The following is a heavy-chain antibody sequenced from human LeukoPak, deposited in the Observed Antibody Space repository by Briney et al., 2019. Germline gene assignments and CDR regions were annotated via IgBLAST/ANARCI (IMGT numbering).Heavy chain of an antibody. V-gene: IGHV3-23*01. J-gene: IGHJ4*02. Sequence: PGGSLRLACAASGFTFSSYAMSWVRQAPGKGLEWVSAISGSGGSTYYADSVKGRFTISRDNSKNTLYLQMNSLRAEDTAVYYCAKGEKGGYSYGSSSGGYWGQGTLVTVSS. CDR2: ISGSGGST. CDR1: GFTFSSYA. CDR3: AKGEKGGYSYGSSSGGY. D-gene: IGHD5-18*01.